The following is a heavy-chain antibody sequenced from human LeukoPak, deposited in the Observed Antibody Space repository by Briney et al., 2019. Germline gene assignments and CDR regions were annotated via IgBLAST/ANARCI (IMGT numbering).Heavy chain of an antibody. CDR1: GYSISSGFY. J-gene: IGHJ4*02. CDR2: IYHSGTT. D-gene: IGHD1-26*01. Sequence: PSETLSLTCAVSGYSISSGFYWGWIRQPPGKGLEWIGSIYHSGTTYYNPSLKSGVTISVDTSKNQFSLKLSSVTAADTAVYYCARDLGAINLYYFDYWGQGTLVTVSS. V-gene: IGHV4-38-2*02. CDR3: ARDLGAINLYYFDY.